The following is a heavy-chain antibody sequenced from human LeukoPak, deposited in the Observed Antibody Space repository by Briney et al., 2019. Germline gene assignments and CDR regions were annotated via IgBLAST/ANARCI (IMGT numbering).Heavy chain of an antibody. J-gene: IGHJ4*02. Sequence: SETLSLTCTVSGGSISSYYWGWVRQPPGKGLEWIGYIYYSGSTNYNPSLKSRVTISVDTSKNQFSLKLSSVTAADTAVYYCARAEVLPDYYAISGGFDYWGQGTLVTVSS. D-gene: IGHD3-10*01. V-gene: IGHV4-59*01. CDR3: ARAEVLPDYYAISGGFDY. CDR1: GGSISSYY. CDR2: IYYSGST.